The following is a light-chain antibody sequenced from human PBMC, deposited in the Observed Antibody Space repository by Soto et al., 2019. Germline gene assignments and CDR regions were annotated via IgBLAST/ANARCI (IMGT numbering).Light chain of an antibody. Sequence: IQMTQSPSTLSASVGDRVTITCRASQSISIWLAWYQQKPGKAPKLLIYKASSLESGVPSRFSGSGSGTEFTLTISSLQPDDFATYYCQHYNSYSEAFGQGTKVDNK. CDR2: KAS. CDR1: QSISIW. V-gene: IGKV1-5*03. J-gene: IGKJ1*01. CDR3: QHYNSYSEA.